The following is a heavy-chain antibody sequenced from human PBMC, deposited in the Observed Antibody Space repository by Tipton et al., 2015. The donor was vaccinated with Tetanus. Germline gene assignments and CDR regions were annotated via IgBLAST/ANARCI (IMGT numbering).Heavy chain of an antibody. D-gene: IGHD3-3*01. J-gene: IGHJ4*02. V-gene: IGHV4-59*13. CDR1: GGSISSYY. CDR3: ARSLYYDFWSGYYRGSYYFDY. Sequence: LRLSCTVSGGSISSYYWSWIRQPPGKGLEWIGYIYYSGSTNYNPSLKSRVTISVDTSKNQFSLKLSSVTAADTAVYYCARSLYYDFWSGYYRGSYYFDYWGQGTLVTVSS. CDR2: IYYSGST.